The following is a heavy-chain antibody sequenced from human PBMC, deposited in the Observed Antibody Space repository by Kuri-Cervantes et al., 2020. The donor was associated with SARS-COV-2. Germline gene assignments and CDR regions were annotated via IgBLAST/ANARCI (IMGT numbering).Heavy chain of an antibody. CDR3: AKDPSTAYYYYYYMDV. CDR2: IKSKTDGGTT. D-gene: IGHD4-17*01. Sequence: GESLKISCAASGFTFSNAWMSWVRQAPGKGLEWVGRIKSKTDGGTTDYAAPVKGRFTISRDDSKNTLYLQMNSLKTEDTAVYYCAKDPSTAYYYYYYMDVWGKGTTVT. CDR1: GFTFSNAW. V-gene: IGHV3-15*01. J-gene: IGHJ6*03.